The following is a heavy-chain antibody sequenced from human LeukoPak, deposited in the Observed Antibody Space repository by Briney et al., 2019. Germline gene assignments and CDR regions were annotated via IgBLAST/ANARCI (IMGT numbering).Heavy chain of an antibody. CDR2: ISSSGSTI. D-gene: IGHD1-26*01. J-gene: IGHJ4*02. CDR3: ARLAPRWELPCDY. V-gene: IGHV3-11*01. Sequence: GGSLRLSCAASGFTFSDYYMSWIRQAPGKGLEWVSYISSSGSTIYYADSVKGRFTISRDNAKNSLYLQMNSLRAEDTAVYYCARLAPRWELPCDYWGQGTLVTVSS. CDR1: GFTFSDYY.